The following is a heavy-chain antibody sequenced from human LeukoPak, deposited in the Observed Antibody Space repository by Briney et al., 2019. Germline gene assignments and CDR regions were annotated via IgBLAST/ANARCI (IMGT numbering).Heavy chain of an antibody. CDR2: ISGSGGST. V-gene: IGHV3-23*01. J-gene: IGHJ4*02. CDR3: AKDAVLLWFGELFTYFDY. Sequence: PGGSLRLSCAASGFAFSGYSLNWVRQAPGKGLEWVSAISGSGGSTYYADSVKGRFTISRDNSKNTLYLQMNSLRAEDTAVYYCAKDAVLLWFGELFTYFDYWGQGTLVTVSS. CDR1: GFAFSGYS. D-gene: IGHD3-10*01.